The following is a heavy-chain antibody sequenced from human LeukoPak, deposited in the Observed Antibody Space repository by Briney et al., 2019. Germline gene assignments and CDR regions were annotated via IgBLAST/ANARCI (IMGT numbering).Heavy chain of an antibody. Sequence: GGSLRLSCAASGFTFSSYSMNWVRQAPGKGLEWVSYISSSSSTIYYADSVKGRFTISRDNAKNSLYLQMNSLRAEDTAVYYCARGRVRFDPWGQGTLVTVSS. V-gene: IGHV3-48*04. CDR2: ISSSSSTI. J-gene: IGHJ5*02. CDR1: GFTFSSYS. CDR3: ARGRVRFDP.